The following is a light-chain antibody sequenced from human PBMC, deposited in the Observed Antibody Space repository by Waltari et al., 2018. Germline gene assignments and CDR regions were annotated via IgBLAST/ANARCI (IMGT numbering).Light chain of an antibody. V-gene: IGKV4-1*01. CDR1: QSVLYSNNNKNY. CDR3: QQYYSTPPIT. J-gene: IGKJ5*01. CDR2: LAS. Sequence: DIVMTQSPDSLAVSLGERATINCKSSQSVLYSNNNKNYLAWSQQKPVKPPQLLIYLASTRESGVPDRFSGRGSGTDFTLTISSLQAEDVAVYYCQQYYSTPPITFGQGTRLEIK.